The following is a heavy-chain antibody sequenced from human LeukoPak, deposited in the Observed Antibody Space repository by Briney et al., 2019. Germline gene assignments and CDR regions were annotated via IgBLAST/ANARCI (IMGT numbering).Heavy chain of an antibody. D-gene: IGHD3-22*01. J-gene: IGHJ4*02. Sequence: GGSLRLSCAASGFTFSSYAMHWVRQAPGKELEWVAVISYDGSNKYYADSVKGRFTISRDNSKNTLYLQMNSLRAEDTAVYHCARGSYYYDSSAYYSPSYYFDYWGQGTLVTVSS. CDR3: ARGSYYYDSSAYYSPSYYFDY. CDR2: ISYDGSNK. CDR1: GFTFSSYA. V-gene: IGHV3-30-3*01.